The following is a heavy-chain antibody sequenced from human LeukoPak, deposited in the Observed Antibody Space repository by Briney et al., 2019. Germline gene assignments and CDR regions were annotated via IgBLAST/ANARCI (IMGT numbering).Heavy chain of an antibody. D-gene: IGHD4-17*01. J-gene: IGHJ4*02. CDR1: GGSISNYY. V-gene: IGHV4-59*12. CDR2: IYYTGST. CDR3: ATRQATVTLTR. Sequence: PSETLSLTCTVSGGSISNYYWSWIRQPPGKGLEWIGYIYYTGSTNYNPSPKSRVTISVDKSKNQFSLKLSSVTAADTAVYYCATRQATVTLTRWGQGTLVTVSS.